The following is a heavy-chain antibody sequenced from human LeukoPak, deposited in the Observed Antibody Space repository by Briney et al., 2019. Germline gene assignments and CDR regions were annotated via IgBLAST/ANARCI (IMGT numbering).Heavy chain of an antibody. Sequence: GGSLRLSCAASGFNFSSFAMHWVRQPPGKGLEWVAVIWYDGSNKYYADSVKGRFTISRDNSKNTLYLQMHSLRAEDTAVYYRARESGDSSLDYWGQGTLVTVSS. V-gene: IGHV3-33*01. CDR1: GFNFSSFA. D-gene: IGHD2-21*02. J-gene: IGHJ4*02. CDR3: ARESGDSSLDY. CDR2: IWYDGSNK.